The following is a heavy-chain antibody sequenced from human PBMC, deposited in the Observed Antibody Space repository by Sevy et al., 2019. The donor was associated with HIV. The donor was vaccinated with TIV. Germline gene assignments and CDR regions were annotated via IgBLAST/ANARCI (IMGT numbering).Heavy chain of an antibody. J-gene: IGHJ4*02. Sequence: GGSLRLSCAASGFIFSSYGMNWVRQAPGRGLEWVSYISGGVITIYYADSVKGRFVISRDNARNSLSLQMNSLRDEDTAVYYCASGGTYFPYWGQGTLVTVSS. CDR1: GFIFSSYG. CDR3: ASGGTYFPY. V-gene: IGHV3-48*02. D-gene: IGHD1-26*01. CDR2: ISGGVITI.